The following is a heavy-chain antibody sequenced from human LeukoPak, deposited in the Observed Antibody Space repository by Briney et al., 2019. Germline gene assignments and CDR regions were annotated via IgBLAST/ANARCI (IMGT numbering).Heavy chain of an antibody. V-gene: IGHV3-23*01. CDR3: AGGSGIVVVVAATTLRY. J-gene: IGHJ4*02. CDR1: GFTFISYA. D-gene: IGHD2-15*01. CDR2: ISGSGGST. Sequence: GGSLRLSCAASGFTFISYAMSWVRQAPGKGLEWVSAISGSGGSTYYADSVKGRFTISRDNSKNTLYLQMNSLRAEDTAVYYCAGGSGIVVVVAATTLRYWGQGTLVTVS.